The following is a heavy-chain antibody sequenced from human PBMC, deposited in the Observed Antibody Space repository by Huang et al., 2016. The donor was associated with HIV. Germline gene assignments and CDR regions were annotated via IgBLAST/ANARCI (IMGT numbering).Heavy chain of an antibody. Sequence: DVQLLESGGDFVQPGGSLRLSCAASRFTFSTYAMSWVRQAPGKGLGLVSAISGSGDKTYYADSVKGRFTISRDNSKNTLLLQMNSLRAEDTAVYYCAKVPTVVTFHWGQGTLVTVSS. D-gene: IGHD2-21*02. CDR3: AKVPTVVTFH. J-gene: IGHJ4*02. V-gene: IGHV3-23*01. CDR1: RFTFSTYA. CDR2: ISGSGDKT.